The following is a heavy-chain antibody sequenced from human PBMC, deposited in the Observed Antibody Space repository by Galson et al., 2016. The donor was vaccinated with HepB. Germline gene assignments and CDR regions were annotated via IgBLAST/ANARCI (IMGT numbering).Heavy chain of an antibody. Sequence: SVKASCKASGYTFTSYGISWVRQAPGQGLEWMGWISAYNGKTDYAQKLQGRVTMTTDTFTRTAYMELRSLRSDDTAVYYCARDQYDLYGSGSYPRGMDVWGKGTTVTVSS. V-gene: IGHV1-18*01. J-gene: IGHJ6*04. CDR3: ARDQYDLYGSGSYPRGMDV. CDR2: ISAYNGKT. D-gene: IGHD3-10*01. CDR1: GYTFTSYG.